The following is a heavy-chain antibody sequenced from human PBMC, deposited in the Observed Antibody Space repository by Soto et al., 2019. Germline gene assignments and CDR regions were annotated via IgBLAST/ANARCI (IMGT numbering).Heavy chain of an antibody. CDR1: GGSISSGGYY. V-gene: IGHV4-31*03. D-gene: IGHD5-12*01. CDR2: IYYSGST. J-gene: IGHJ6*02. Sequence: QVQLQESGPGLVKPSQTLSLTCTVSGGSISSGGYYWSWIRQHPGKGLEWIGYIYYSGSTYYNPSLKSRVTIAVATSKHQFSLKLSSVTAADTAVYYCARDGMATYYYYYGMDVWGQGTTVTVSS. CDR3: ARDGMATYYYYYGMDV.